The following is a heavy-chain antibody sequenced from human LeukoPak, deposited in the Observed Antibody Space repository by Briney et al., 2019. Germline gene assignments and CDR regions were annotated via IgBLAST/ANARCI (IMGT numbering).Heavy chain of an antibody. D-gene: IGHD1-1*01. CDR3: ARDRATRDDGRERGFDY. CDR1: GFTFSSYS. Sequence: KPGGSLRLSCAASGFTFSSYSMNWVRQAPGKGLEWVSSISSSSSYIYYADSVKGRFTISRDNAKNSLYLQMNSLRAEDTAVYYCARDRATRDDGRERGFDYWGQGTLVTVSS. CDR2: ISSSSSYI. J-gene: IGHJ4*02. V-gene: IGHV3-21*01.